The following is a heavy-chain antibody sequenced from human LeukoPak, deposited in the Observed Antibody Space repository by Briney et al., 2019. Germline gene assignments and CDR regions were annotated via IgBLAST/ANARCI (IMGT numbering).Heavy chain of an antibody. CDR3: ARVRSGSHWRGKCYYYHYMDV. D-gene: IGHD1-26*01. CDR2: IKQDGSEK. V-gene: IGHV3-7*01. J-gene: IGHJ6*03. CDR1: GFTLSSYW. Sequence: PGGSLRLSCAASGFTLSSYWMSWVRQAPGKGLEWVANIKQDGSEKYYVDSVKGRFTISRDNAKNSLYLQMNSLRAEDTAGYYCARVRSGSHWRGKCYYYHYMDVWGKGTTVTVSS.